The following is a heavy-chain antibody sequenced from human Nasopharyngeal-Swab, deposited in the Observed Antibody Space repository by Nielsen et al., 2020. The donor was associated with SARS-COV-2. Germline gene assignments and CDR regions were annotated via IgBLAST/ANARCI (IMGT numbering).Heavy chain of an antibody. CDR1: GLTFTNSW. CDR2: IKQDGSDK. Sequence: GESLKISCAASGLTFTNSWMSWVRQAPGKGLEWVANIKQDGSDKYYVDSVKGRFTISRDNSKNTLYLQMNSLRAEDTAVYYCAKDWEGSSGWYGLDYWGQGTLVTVSS. D-gene: IGHD6-19*01. CDR3: AKDWEGSSGWYGLDY. J-gene: IGHJ4*02. V-gene: IGHV3-7*03.